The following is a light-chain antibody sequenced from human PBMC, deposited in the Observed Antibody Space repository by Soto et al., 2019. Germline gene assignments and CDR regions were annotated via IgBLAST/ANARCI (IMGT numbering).Light chain of an antibody. CDR3: SSYTSSSTLV. Sequence: QSVLTQPRSVSGSPGQSVTISCTGTSSDVGGYNYVSWYQQHPGKAPKLMIYDVSKRPSGVPDRFSGSKSGNTASLTISGPQAEDEADYYCSSYTSSSTLVFGTGTKVTVL. V-gene: IGLV2-11*01. CDR2: DVS. CDR1: SSDVGGYNY. J-gene: IGLJ1*01.